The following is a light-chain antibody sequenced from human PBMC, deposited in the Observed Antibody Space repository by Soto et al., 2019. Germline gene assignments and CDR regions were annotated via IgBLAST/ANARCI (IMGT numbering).Light chain of an antibody. CDR1: QSIRSS. CDR2: TTS. Sequence: DIQMTQSPSSLSAYVGDRVTTTCRASQSIRSSLNWYQQKPGKAPNLLIYTTSNLESGVPSRFSGSGAGTDFTLTISSLEPEDVATYYCQHYNNAPYTFGQGTKVDIK. CDR3: QHYNNAPYT. J-gene: IGKJ2*01. V-gene: IGKV1-39*01.